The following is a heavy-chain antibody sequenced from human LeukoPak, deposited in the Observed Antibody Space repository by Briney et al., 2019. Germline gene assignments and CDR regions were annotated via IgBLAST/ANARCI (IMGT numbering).Heavy chain of an antibody. V-gene: IGHV3-11*04. Sequence: LSLTCTVSGGSISSSSYYWGWIRQPPGKGLEWVSYISSSGTAIYYADSVKGRFTISRDTAKNSLYLQMNSLRAEDTALYYCARDMEPDAFDIWGQGTMVTVSS. CDR2: ISSSGTAI. D-gene: IGHD1-1*01. J-gene: IGHJ3*02. CDR1: GGSISSSSYY. CDR3: ARDMEPDAFDI.